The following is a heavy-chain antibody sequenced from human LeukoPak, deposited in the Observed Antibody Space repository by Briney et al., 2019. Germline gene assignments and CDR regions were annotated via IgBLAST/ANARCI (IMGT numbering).Heavy chain of an antibody. V-gene: IGHV3-48*03. D-gene: IGHD3-10*01. Sequence: GGSLRLSCAASGFTFSSCEMNWVRQAPGKGLEWVSYISSSGSTIYYADSVKGRFTISRDNAKNSLYLQMNSLRAEDTAVYYCARDLIDYGSGSYLLYYGMDVWGQGTTVTVSS. CDR2: ISSSGSTI. CDR1: GFTFSSCE. J-gene: IGHJ6*02. CDR3: ARDLIDYGSGSYLLYYGMDV.